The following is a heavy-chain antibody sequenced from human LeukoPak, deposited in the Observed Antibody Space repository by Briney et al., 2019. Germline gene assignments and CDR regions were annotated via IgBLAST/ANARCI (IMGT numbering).Heavy chain of an antibody. CDR1: GGSFSGYY. CDR3: ARGAIRWVVVPAAQTNWFDP. D-gene: IGHD2-2*01. Sequence: SETLSLTCAVYGGSFSGYYWSWIRQPPGKGLEWIGEINHSGSTNYNPSLKSRVTISVDTSKNQFSLKLRSVTAADTAVYYCARGAIRWVVVPAAQTNWFDPWGQGTLVTVSS. J-gene: IGHJ5*02. V-gene: IGHV4-34*01. CDR2: INHSGST.